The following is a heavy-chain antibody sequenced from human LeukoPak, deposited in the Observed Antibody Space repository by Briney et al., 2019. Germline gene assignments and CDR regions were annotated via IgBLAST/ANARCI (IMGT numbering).Heavy chain of an antibody. J-gene: IGHJ4*02. CDR3: ARDLGRDGSGWYPYHDY. CDR1: GYTFTTYY. Sequence: ASVKVSCKASGYTFTTYYIHWVRQAPGQGLEWVGIINPNGGSTNYAQKFQGRVTLTRDTSISTAYMELSRLTSDDTAVYYCARDLGRDGSGWYPYHDYWGQGTRVTVSS. CDR2: INPNGGST. V-gene: IGHV1-2*02. D-gene: IGHD6-19*01.